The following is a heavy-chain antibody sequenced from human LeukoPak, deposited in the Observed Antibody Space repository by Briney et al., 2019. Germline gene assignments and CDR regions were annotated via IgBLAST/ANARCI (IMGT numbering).Heavy chain of an antibody. CDR1: GYSISSGYY. D-gene: IGHD3-22*01. Sequence: SETLSLTCTVSGYSISSGYYWGWIRQPPGKGLEWIGSIYHSGSTYYNPSLKSRVTISVDTSKNQFSLKLSSVTAADTAVYYCARVLSRYYDSSGYLLTYYFDYWGQGTLVTVSS. V-gene: IGHV4-38-2*02. CDR3: ARVLSRYYDSSGYLLTYYFDY. CDR2: IYHSGST. J-gene: IGHJ4*02.